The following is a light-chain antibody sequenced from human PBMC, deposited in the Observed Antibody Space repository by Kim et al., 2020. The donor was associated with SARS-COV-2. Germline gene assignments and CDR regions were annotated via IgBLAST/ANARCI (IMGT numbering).Light chain of an antibody. CDR1: RSYVGGYNY. V-gene: IGLV2-14*04. CDR2: DVS. CDR3: SSYTSSSRV. Sequence: PGQSINLSWNGTRSYVGGYNYVSWNKQQPGKAPKLIIYDVSERPSGVSTRFSGSKSGNTASLTISGLQAEDEADYYCSSYTSSSRVFGGGTQLTVL. J-gene: IGLJ3*02.